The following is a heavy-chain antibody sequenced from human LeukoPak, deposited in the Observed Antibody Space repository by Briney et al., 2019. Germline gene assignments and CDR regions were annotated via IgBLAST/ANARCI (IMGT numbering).Heavy chain of an antibody. V-gene: IGHV3-9*01. J-gene: IGHJ6*03. CDR1: GFIFDDYA. CDR3: AKSGKDGLLWFGELVSNYYYMDV. D-gene: IGHD3-10*01. Sequence: GGSLRLSCAASGFIFDDYAMHWVRQAPGTGLEWVSGVSWKSDTVGYADSVKGRFTISRDNAKNTLYLQMNGLRAEDTALYYCAKSGKDGLLWFGELVSNYYYMDVWSKGTTVTVSS. CDR2: VSWKSDTV.